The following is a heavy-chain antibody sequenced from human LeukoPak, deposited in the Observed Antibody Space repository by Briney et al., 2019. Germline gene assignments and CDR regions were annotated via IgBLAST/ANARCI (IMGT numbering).Heavy chain of an antibody. CDR3: ARDRAQETIDY. J-gene: IGHJ4*02. V-gene: IGHV3-11*01. Sequence: GGSLRLSCAASGFTFSDYYMSWIRQAPGKGLEWVSYISSSGSTIYYADSVKGRFTISRENAKNSLYLQMHTLRAADTALYYSARDRAQETIDYWGQGTLVTVSS. CDR1: GFTFSDYY. CDR2: ISSSGSTI.